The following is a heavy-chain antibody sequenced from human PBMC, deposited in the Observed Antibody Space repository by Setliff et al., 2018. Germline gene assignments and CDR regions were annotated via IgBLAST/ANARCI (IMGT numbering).Heavy chain of an antibody. CDR3: AGGRRYDYGWDFDY. V-gene: IGHV4-38-2*02. J-gene: IGHJ4*02. CDR2: ISHSGST. Sequence: SETLSLTCTVSGYSISSGHSWGWIRQPPGKGLEWIGSISHSGSTYYNPSLRSRVTISLDTSKNQFSPKLTSVTAADTAVYYCAGGRRYDYGWDFDYWGQGTLVTVSS. CDR1: GYSISSGHS. D-gene: IGHD4-17*01.